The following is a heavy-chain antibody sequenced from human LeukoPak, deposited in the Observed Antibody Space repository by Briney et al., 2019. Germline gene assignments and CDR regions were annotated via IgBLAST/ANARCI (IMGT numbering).Heavy chain of an antibody. CDR1: GYTFTGYY. Sequence: GASVKVSCKASGYTFTGYYMHWVRQAPGQGLEWMGRINSNSGGTEYAQKLQGRVTMTRDTSISTAYMELSRLTSDDTAVYYCARDLSSTSNWELDYWGQGTLVTVSS. CDR2: INSNSGGT. CDR3: ARDLSSTSNWELDY. D-gene: IGHD7-27*01. V-gene: IGHV1-2*06. J-gene: IGHJ4*02.